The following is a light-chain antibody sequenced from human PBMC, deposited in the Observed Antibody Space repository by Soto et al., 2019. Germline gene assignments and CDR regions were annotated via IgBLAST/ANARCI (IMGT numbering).Light chain of an antibody. Sequence: DILMTQSPLSLPVTPGEPASISCRSSQSLLHSNGYNFLDWYLQKPGQSPQVLIYLGSNRASGVPDRFSGSESGTNFTLKISRVEAEDVGVYYCMQALQTPWTFGQGTKVEIK. V-gene: IGKV2-28*01. CDR3: MQALQTPWT. J-gene: IGKJ1*01. CDR2: LGS. CDR1: QSLLHSNGYNF.